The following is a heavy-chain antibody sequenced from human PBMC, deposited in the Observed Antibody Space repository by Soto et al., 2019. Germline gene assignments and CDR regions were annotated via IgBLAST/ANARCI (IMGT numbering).Heavy chain of an antibody. V-gene: IGHV1-2*04. CDR1: GGTFSSYA. Sequence: GASVKVSCKASGGTFSSYAISWVRQAPGQGLEWMGWINPNSGGTNYAQKFQGWVTMTRDTSISTAYTELSRLRSDDTAVYYCAREYSSGRRFDYWGQGILVTVS. CDR3: AREYSSGRRFDY. CDR2: INPNSGGT. D-gene: IGHD6-19*01. J-gene: IGHJ4*02.